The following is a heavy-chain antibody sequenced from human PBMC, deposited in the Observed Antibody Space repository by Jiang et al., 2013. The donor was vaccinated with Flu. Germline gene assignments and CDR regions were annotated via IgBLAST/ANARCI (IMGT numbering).Heavy chain of an antibody. CDR3: ARMAPAYDYVMDV. Sequence: GLVKPSQTLSLTCTVSGGSISSYYWSWIRQPPGKGLEWIGYIHYTGTTKYNPSLKSRVNISVDMSKNQFSLRLSSVTAADTAFYLCARMAPAYDYVMDVWGQGTTVTVSS. CDR1: GGSISSYY. J-gene: IGHJ6*02. D-gene: IGHD5-24*01. V-gene: IGHV4-59*08. CDR2: IHYTGTT.